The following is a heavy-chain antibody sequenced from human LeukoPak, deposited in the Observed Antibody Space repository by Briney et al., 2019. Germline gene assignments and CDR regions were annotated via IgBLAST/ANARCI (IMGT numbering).Heavy chain of an antibody. CDR1: GYSISSGYY. CDR3: ARHRRFGNYYYYMDV. J-gene: IGHJ6*03. Sequence: SETLSLTCTVSGYSISSGYYWGWIRQPPGKGLEWIGSIYHSGSTYYNPSLKSRVTISVDTSKNQFSLKLSSVTAADTAVYYCARHRRFGNYYYYMDVWGKGTTVTISS. D-gene: IGHD3-10*01. V-gene: IGHV4-38-2*02. CDR2: IYHSGST.